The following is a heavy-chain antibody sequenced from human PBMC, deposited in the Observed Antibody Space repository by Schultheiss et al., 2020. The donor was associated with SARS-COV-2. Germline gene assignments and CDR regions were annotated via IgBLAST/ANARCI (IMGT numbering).Heavy chain of an antibody. V-gene: IGHV4-61*01. D-gene: IGHD1-26*01. CDR2: IYTSGST. Sequence: SETLSLTCTVSGGSVSSGSYYWSWIRQPPGKGLEWIGRIYTSGSTNYNPSLKSRVTISVDTSKNQFSLKLSSVTAADTAVYYCARVVGGPTFEAFFGMDVWGQGTTVTVSS. CDR3: ARVVGGPTFEAFFGMDV. J-gene: IGHJ6*02. CDR1: GGSVSSGSYY.